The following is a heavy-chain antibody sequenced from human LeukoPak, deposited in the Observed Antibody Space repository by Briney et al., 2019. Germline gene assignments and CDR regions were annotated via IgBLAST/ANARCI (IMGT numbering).Heavy chain of an antibody. CDR1: GGSISSGSYY. J-gene: IGHJ3*02. CDR2: IYTSGST. D-gene: IGHD1-26*01. V-gene: IGHV4-61*02. CDR3: ARGRWMGATTGYDAFDI. Sequence: PSQTLSLTCTVSGGSISSGSYYWSWIRQPAGKGLEWIGRIYTSGSTNYNPSLKSRVTISVDTSKNQFSLKLSSVTAADTAVYYCARGRWMGATTGYDAFDIWGQGTMVTVSS.